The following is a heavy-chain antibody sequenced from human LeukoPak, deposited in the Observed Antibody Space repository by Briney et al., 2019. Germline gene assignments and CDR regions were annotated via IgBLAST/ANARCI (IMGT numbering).Heavy chain of an antibody. Sequence: GSLRLSCAASGFTFSNYWMHWVRQAPGKGLVWVSRINSDGINTSYADSVKGRFTISRDNAKNTLNPQMNSLRAEDTAVYYCARDLGQYYDTSDNWFDPWGQGTLVTVSS. CDR3: ARDLGQYYDTSDNWFDP. CDR2: INSDGINT. D-gene: IGHD3-22*01. V-gene: IGHV3-74*01. CDR1: GFTFSNYW. J-gene: IGHJ5*02.